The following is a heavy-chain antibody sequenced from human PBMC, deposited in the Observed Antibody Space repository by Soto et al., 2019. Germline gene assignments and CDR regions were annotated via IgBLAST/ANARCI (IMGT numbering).Heavy chain of an antibody. J-gene: IGHJ4*02. CDR2: ISGSGGST. Sequence: LRLSCAASGFTFSSYAMSWVRQAPGKGLEWVSAISGSGGSTYYADSVKGRFTISRDNSKNTLYLQMNSLRAEDTAVYYCAKDRPETTVTFWDYWGQGTLVTVSS. D-gene: IGHD4-17*01. CDR1: GFTFSSYA. CDR3: AKDRPETTVTFWDY. V-gene: IGHV3-23*01.